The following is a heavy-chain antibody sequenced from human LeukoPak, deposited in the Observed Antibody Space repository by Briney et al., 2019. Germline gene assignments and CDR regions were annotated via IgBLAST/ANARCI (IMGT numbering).Heavy chain of an antibody. V-gene: IGHV3-7*01. CDR3: ARRGKGIPRLLWFGEPNWFDP. CDR1: GFTLSSYW. Sequence: PGGSLRLSCAASGFTLSSYWMSWVRQAPGKGLEWVANIKQDGSEKYYVDSVKGRFTISRDNAKNSLYLQMNSLRAEDTAVYYCARRGKGIPRLLWFGEPNWFDPWGQGTLVTVSS. D-gene: IGHD3-10*01. J-gene: IGHJ5*02. CDR2: IKQDGSEK.